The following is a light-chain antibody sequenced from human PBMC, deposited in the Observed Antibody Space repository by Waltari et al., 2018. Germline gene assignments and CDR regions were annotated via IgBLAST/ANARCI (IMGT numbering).Light chain of an antibody. CDR1: QSINSY. CDR3: QQSYSTPFT. J-gene: IGKJ3*01. Sequence: TCRASQSINSYLNWYQQKPGKAPKLLIYAASILQSGVPSRFSGSGSGTDFTLTISSLQPEDFATYYCQQSYSTPFTFGPGTKVDIK. CDR2: AAS. V-gene: IGKV1-39*01.